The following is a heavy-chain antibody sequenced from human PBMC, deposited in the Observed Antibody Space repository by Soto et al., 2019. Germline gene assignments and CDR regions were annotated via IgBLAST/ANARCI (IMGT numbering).Heavy chain of an antibody. Sequence: QVQLQESGPGLVKPSETLSLTSTVSGGSISSYYWSWIRQPPGKRLEWIGYIYYSGSTNYNPSLKSRVTLSVDTSKNRFSLEMRSVTAADTAVYYCARDSVGSGYDWGQGTLVTVSS. J-gene: IGHJ4*02. CDR1: GGSISSYY. CDR2: IYYSGST. CDR3: ARDSVGSGYD. D-gene: IGHD5-12*01. V-gene: IGHV4-59*01.